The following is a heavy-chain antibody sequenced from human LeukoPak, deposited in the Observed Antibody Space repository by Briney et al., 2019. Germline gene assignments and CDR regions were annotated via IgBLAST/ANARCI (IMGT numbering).Heavy chain of an antibody. V-gene: IGHV3-7*04. J-gene: IGHJ6*03. Sequence: GGSLRLSCAASGFSFSSYSMNWVRQAPGKGLEWVADIKQDGSAENYVDSVKGRFTISRDNAKNSLYLQMNSLRPEDTAVYYCARGAQDWGTVYMDVWGTGTTVTVSS. D-gene: IGHD3-16*01. CDR2: IKQDGSAE. CDR1: GFSFSSYS. CDR3: ARGAQDWGTVYMDV.